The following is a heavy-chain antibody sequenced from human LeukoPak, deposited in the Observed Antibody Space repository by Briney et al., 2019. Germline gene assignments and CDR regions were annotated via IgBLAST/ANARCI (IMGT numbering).Heavy chain of an antibody. J-gene: IGHJ4*02. CDR1: GYTFTSYA. CDR2: INTNTGNP. Sequence: GASVTVSFKASGYTFTSYAMNWVRQAPGQGLEWMGWINTNTGNPTYAQGFTGRFVFSLDTSVSTAYLQISSLKAEDTAVYYCARGMGGGDYQYYFDYWGQGTLVTVSS. D-gene: IGHD2-21*02. V-gene: IGHV7-4-1*02. CDR3: ARGMGGGDYQYYFDY.